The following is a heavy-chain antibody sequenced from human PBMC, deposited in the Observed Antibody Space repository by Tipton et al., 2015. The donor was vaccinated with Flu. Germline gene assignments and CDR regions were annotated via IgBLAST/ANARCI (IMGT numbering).Heavy chain of an antibody. J-gene: IGHJ4*02. CDR3: ARDAPSARFDY. V-gene: IGHV3-74*01. Sequence: SLRLSCAASGFTFSNYWMHWVRQAPGKGLVWVSHINNDGAGATYADSVKGRFTISRDNAKNTLYLQMSSLRDEDTAVYYCARDAPSARFDYWGQGILVTVSS. CDR1: GFTFSNYW. CDR2: INNDGAGA.